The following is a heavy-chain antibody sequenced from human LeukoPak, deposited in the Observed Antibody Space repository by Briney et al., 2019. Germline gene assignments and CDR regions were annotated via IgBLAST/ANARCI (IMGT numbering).Heavy chain of an antibody. D-gene: IGHD4-17*01. V-gene: IGHV3-21*01. CDR2: ISSSSSYI. J-gene: IGHJ6*02. CDR3: ARDRVTTVTTDYYYYYGMDV. CDR1: GFTFSSYS. Sequence: KPGGSLRLSCAASGFTFSSYSMNWVRQAPGKGLEWVSSISSSSSYIYYADSVKGRFTISRDNAKNSLYLQMNSLRAEDTAVYYCARDRVTTVTTDYYYYYGMDVWGQGTTVTVSS.